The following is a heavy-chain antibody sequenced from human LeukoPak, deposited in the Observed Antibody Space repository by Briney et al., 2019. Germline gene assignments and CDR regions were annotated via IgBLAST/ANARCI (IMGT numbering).Heavy chain of an antibody. J-gene: IGHJ6*02. D-gene: IGHD3-22*01. V-gene: IGHV4-59*01. CDR2: IYYSGST. Sequence: PSETLSLTCTVSGDSISSYYWSWIRQPPGKGLEWIGYIYYSGSTNYNPSLKSRVTISVDTSKNQFSLKLSSVTAADTAVYYCARGSSGYYYARYYGMDVWGQGTTVTVSS. CDR1: GDSISSYY. CDR3: ARGSSGYYYARYYGMDV.